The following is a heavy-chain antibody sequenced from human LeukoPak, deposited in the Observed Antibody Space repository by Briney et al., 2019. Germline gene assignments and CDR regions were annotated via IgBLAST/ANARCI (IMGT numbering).Heavy chain of an antibody. V-gene: IGHV3-21*01. D-gene: IGHD3-3*01. J-gene: IGHJ5*02. CDR3: ARDPRVYLEWLLFKYNWFDP. CDR1: GFTFSSYI. Sequence: PGGSLRLSCAASGFTFSSYIMNWVRQAPGKGLEWVSSISSSSSYIYYADSVKGRFTISRDNAKNSLYLQMNSLRAEDTAVYYCARDPRVYLEWLLFKYNWFDPWGQGTLVTVSS. CDR2: ISSSSSYI.